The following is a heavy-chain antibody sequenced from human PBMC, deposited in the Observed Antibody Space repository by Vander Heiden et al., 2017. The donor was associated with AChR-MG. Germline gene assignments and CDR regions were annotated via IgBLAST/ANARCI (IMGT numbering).Heavy chain of an antibody. CDR3: ARDSGGPLGFNYVGTPNWFDP. CDR2: IKQSGST. Sequence: QVQLQQWGAGLLKPSETLSLTCAVYGGSFSGYYLSWIRQPPGKGMEWIGEIKQSGSTNYNPSLKSRVTIAVDTSKNQFSLKLSSVTAADTAVYYCARDSGGPLGFNYVGTPNWFDPWGQVTLVTVSS. V-gene: IGHV4-34*01. J-gene: IGHJ5*02. CDR1: GGSFSGYY. D-gene: IGHD1-1*01.